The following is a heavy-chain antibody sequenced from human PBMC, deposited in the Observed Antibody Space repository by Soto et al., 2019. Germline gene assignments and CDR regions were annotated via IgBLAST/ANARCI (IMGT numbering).Heavy chain of an antibody. D-gene: IGHD4-17*01. CDR3: ARSPKKTTVVKKTRYYYYGMDV. Sequence: TGGSLRLSCAASGFTFSSYDMHWVRQATGKGLEWVSAIGTAGDTYYPGSVKGRFTISRENAKNSLYLQMNSLRAGDTAVYYCARSPKKTTVVKKTRYYYYGMDVWGQGTTVTVSS. CDR1: GFTFSSYD. V-gene: IGHV3-13*01. CDR2: IGTAGDT. J-gene: IGHJ6*02.